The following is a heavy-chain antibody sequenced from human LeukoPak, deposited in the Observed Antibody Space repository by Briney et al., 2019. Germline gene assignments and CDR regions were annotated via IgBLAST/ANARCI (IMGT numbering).Heavy chain of an antibody. V-gene: IGHV1-8*02. J-gene: IGHJ4*02. CDR2: MNPNSGNT. Sequence: ASVKVSCKASGYTFTSYGISWVRQAPGQGLEWMGWMNPNSGNTGYAQKFQGRVTMTRNTSISTAYMELSSLRSEDTAVYYCARATPGYYDSSGYPDWGQGTLVTVSS. D-gene: IGHD3-22*01. CDR1: GYTFTSYG. CDR3: ARATPGYYDSSGYPD.